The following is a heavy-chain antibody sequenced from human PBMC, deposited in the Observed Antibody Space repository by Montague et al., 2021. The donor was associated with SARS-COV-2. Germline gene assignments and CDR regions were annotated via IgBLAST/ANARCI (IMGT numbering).Heavy chain of an antibody. J-gene: IGHJ4*02. CDR2: IGTAGDP. CDR1: GFTFSSYD. V-gene: IGHV3-13*05. CDR3: ARGILDSSGYYFDY. D-gene: IGHD3-22*01. Sequence: YLRLSCAASGFTFSSYDMHWVRQATGKGLEWVSAIGTAGDPYYPGSVKGRFTISRENAKNSLYLQMNSLRAGDTAVYYCARGILDSSGYYFDYWGQGTLVTVSS.